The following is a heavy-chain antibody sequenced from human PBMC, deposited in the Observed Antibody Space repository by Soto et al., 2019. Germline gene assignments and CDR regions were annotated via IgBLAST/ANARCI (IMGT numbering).Heavy chain of an antibody. Sequence: ASVKVSCKASGSTFTSYGISWVRQAPGQGLDWMGWISAYNGNTNYAQKLQGRVTMTTDTSTSTAYMELRSLRSDDTAVYYCARDRNDILTGYYIGPDAFDIWGQGTMVTVSS. CDR3: ARDRNDILTGYYIGPDAFDI. CDR2: ISAYNGNT. V-gene: IGHV1-18*04. J-gene: IGHJ3*02. CDR1: GSTFTSYG. D-gene: IGHD3-9*01.